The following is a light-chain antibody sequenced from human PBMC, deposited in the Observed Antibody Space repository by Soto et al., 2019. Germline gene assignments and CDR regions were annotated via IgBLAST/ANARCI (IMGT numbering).Light chain of an antibody. Sequence: PGERATLSCRTSQSVSSSYLAWYQQKPGQAPRLLIYDTSDRATGIPDRFSASGSGTDFTLTISRLEPEDFAVYYCQHYGTSALFGPGTKVDIK. J-gene: IGKJ3*01. CDR3: QHYGTSAL. CDR2: DTS. V-gene: IGKV3-20*01. CDR1: QSVSSSY.